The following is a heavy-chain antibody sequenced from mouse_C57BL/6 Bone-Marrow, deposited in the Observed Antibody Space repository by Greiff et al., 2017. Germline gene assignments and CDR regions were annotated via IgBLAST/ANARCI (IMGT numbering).Heavy chain of an antibody. CDR1: GYTFTSYW. CDR2: IDPSDSSA. Sequence: VQLQQPGAGLVLPGASVKLSCKASGYTFTSYWMHWVQQTPGQGLEWIGEIDPSDSSAYYTQKIKGMSTLTVDKSSSTAYMQLSSLSSEEPAIYYCARCLNGDWMAYWGQGTLVTVSA. CDR3: ARCLNGDWMAY. J-gene: IGHJ3*01. V-gene: IGHV1-69*01. D-gene: IGHD1-3*01.